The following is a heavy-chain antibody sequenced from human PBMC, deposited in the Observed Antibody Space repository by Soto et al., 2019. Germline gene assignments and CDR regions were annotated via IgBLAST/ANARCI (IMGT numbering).Heavy chain of an antibody. D-gene: IGHD2-2*01. V-gene: IGHV4-59*08. CDR2: TYHSGGT. Sequence: PSETLSLTCTVSGGSISGSHWSWIRHTQGKGQEWSGNTYHSGGTNYSPSLKSRVTISVDTSKNQISLNLNSVTAADAAEYDYSRRLWFANSWSYFDSWGQGALVTVSS. CDR3: SRRLWFANSWSYFDS. CDR1: GGSISGSH. J-gene: IGHJ4*02.